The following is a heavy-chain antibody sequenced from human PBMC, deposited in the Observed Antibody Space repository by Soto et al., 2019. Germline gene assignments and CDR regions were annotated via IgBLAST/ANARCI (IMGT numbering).Heavy chain of an antibody. CDR1: GFTFSSYA. D-gene: IGHD3-10*01. Sequence: GGSLRLSCAASGFTFSSYAMSWVRQARGKGLEWVSAISGSGGSTYYADSVKGRFTISRDNSKNTLYLQMNSLRAEDTAVYYCAKASRITMVRGVLFDYWGKGTMVT. CDR3: AKASRITMVRGVLFDY. CDR2: ISGSGGST. V-gene: IGHV3-23*01. J-gene: IGHJ4*02.